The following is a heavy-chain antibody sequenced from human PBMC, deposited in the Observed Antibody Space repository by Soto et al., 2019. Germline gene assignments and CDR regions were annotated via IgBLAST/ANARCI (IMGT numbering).Heavy chain of an antibody. CDR1: GFTFSSYA. V-gene: IGHV3-30*18. CDR3: AKGTGNIVLMVYAILFDY. Sequence: GGSLRLSCAASGFTFSSYAMHWVRQAPGKGLERVALISYDGTTEYFAESVKGRFTISRDYSKNTLYLQMNSLRAEDTALYYCAKGTGNIVLMVYAILFDYWGQGTLVTVSS. D-gene: IGHD2-8*01. J-gene: IGHJ4*02. CDR2: ISYDGTTE.